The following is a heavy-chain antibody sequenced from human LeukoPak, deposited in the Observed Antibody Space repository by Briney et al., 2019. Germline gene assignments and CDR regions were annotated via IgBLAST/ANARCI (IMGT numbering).Heavy chain of an antibody. CDR2: IIPIFGTV. CDR1: GGTFSSYA. Sequence: ASVKVSCKASGGTFSSYAISWVRQAPGQGLEWMGGIIPIFGTVNYAQKFQGRVTITADESTSTAYMELSSLRSDDTAVYYCARATPYSSSWPIQPTYYYGMDVWGQGTTVTVSS. D-gene: IGHD6-13*01. J-gene: IGHJ6*02. CDR3: ARATPYSSSWPIQPTYYYGMDV. V-gene: IGHV1-69*13.